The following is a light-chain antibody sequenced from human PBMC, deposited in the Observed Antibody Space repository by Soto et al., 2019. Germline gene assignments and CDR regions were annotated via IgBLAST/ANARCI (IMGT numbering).Light chain of an antibody. CDR1: QSISSW. CDR3: QQYNSYSPT. V-gene: IGKV1-5*01. J-gene: IGKJ2*01. CDR2: DAS. Sequence: DIQMTQSPSTLSASVGDRVTITCRASQSISSWLAWYQQKPEKAPKLLIYDASSLESGVPSRFSGSGSGTEFPLTISSLQPDDFATYYCQQYNSYSPTFGQGTKLEIK.